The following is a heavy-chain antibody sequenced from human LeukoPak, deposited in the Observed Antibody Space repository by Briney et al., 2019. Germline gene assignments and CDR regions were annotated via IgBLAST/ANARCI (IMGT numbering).Heavy chain of an antibody. Sequence: GGSLRLSCAASGCTITSNYMSWVRQAPGKGLEWVSVIYSGGSRYYADSVKGRFTISRDNSKNTLYLQMNSLRAEDTAVYYCARGTYRFDYWGQGTLVTVSS. D-gene: IGHD3-16*01. CDR3: ARGTYRFDY. CDR2: IYSGGSR. CDR1: GCTITSNY. J-gene: IGHJ4*02. V-gene: IGHV3-53*01.